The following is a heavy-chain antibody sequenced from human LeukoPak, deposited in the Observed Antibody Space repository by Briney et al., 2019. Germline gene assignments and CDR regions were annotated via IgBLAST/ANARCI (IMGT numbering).Heavy chain of an antibody. CDR1: GGSFGGYY. CDR3: ASRKLGNDP. Sequence: SETLSLTCAVYGGSFGGYYWSWIRQPPGKGLEWIGYIYYTGSTNYNPSLKSRVSISIDTSKNQFSLKLSSVTAADTAVYYCASRKLGNDPWGQGTLVTVSS. D-gene: IGHD7-27*01. V-gene: IGHV4-59*01. CDR2: IYYTGST. J-gene: IGHJ5*02.